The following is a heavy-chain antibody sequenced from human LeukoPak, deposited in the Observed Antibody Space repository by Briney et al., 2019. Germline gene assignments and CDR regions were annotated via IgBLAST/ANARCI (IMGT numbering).Heavy chain of an antibody. CDR3: AKDLYGSGSYYNVWDFDY. CDR1: GFTYSSYT. V-gene: IGHV3-23*01. CDR2: ISGSGGST. J-gene: IGHJ4*02. Sequence: PGGPLRLSCGASGFTYSSYTMSCVRHAPGKGLEWFSAISGSGGSTYYADSVKGRFTISRDNSKNTLYLQMNSLRAEDTAVYYCAKDLYGSGSYYNVWDFDYWGQGTLVTVSS. D-gene: IGHD3-10*01.